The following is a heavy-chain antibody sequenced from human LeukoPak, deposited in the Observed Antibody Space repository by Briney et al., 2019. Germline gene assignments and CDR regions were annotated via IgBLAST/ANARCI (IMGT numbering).Heavy chain of an antibody. CDR2: INHSGST. J-gene: IGHJ6*03. V-gene: IGHV4-34*01. CDR3: ARGSRHYYYYMDV. CDR1: GGSISSHY. Sequence: SETLSLTCTVSGGSISSHYWSWIRQPPGKRLEWIGEINHSGSTNYNPSLKSRVTISVDTSKNQFSLKLSSVTAADTAVYYCARGSRHYYYYMDVWGKGTTVTVSS.